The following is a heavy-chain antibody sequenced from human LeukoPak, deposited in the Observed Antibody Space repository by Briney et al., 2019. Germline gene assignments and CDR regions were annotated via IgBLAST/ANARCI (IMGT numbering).Heavy chain of an antibody. CDR1: GLTFSSYS. CDR3: ARDQGYYYYMDV. V-gene: IGHV3-21*01. Sequence: GGSLRLSCAASGLTFSSYSMNWVRQAPGKGLEWVSSISSSSSYIYYADSVKGRFTISRDNAKNSLYLQMNSLRAEDTAVYYCARDQGYYYYMDVWGKGTTVTVSS. J-gene: IGHJ6*03. CDR2: ISSSSSYI.